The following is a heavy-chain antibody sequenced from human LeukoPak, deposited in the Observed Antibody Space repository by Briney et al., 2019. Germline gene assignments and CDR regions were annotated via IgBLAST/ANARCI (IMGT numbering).Heavy chain of an antibody. CDR2: IIPIFGTA. CDR3: ASGWSSGWYGGYYFDY. V-gene: IGHV1-69*13. D-gene: IGHD6-19*01. Sequence: ASVKVSCKASGCTFTSYYMHWVRQAPGQGLEWMGGIIPIFGTASYAQKFQGRVTITADESTSTAYMELSSLRSEDTAVYYCASGWSSGWYGGYYFDYWGQGTLVTVSS. J-gene: IGHJ4*02. CDR1: GCTFTSYY.